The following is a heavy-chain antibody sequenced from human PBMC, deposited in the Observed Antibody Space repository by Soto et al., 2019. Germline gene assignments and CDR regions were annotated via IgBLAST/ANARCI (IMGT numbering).Heavy chain of an antibody. CDR3: AKMEAPPAYYYAMDV. CDR1: GFTFSNYG. V-gene: IGHV3-23*01. CDR2: ISGSGGST. Sequence: EVQLLESGGGLVQPGGSLRLACRASGFTFSNYGMSWVRQAPGKGLEWVSGISGSGGSTYYADSVKGRFTISRDNSQNTLNLQMNSLTVEDTAVYYCAKMEAPPAYYYAMDVWGQGTTVTVSS. D-gene: IGHD3-3*01. J-gene: IGHJ6*02.